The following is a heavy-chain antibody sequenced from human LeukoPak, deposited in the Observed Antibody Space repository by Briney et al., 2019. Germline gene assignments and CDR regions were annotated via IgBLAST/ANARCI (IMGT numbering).Heavy chain of an antibody. J-gene: IGHJ4*02. D-gene: IGHD1-26*01. V-gene: IGHV4-61*01. CDR1: GGSVSSGSYY. CDR3: AGGGATLVFDY. CDR2: IYYSGST. Sequence: PSETLSLTCTVSGGSVSSGSYYWSWIRQPPGKGLEWIGHIYYSGSTNYNPSLKRRVTISVDTSKNQFSLKLSSVTAADTAVYYCAGGGATLVFDYWGQGTLVTVSS.